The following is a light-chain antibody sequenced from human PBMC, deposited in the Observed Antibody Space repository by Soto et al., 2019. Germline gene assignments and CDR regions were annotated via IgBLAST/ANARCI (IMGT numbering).Light chain of an antibody. CDR1: SNDVGDYNY. Sequence: QSALTQPPSASGSPGQSVTISCTGTSNDVGDYNYVSWYQQHPSKAPKLMIYEVSKRPSGVPGRFSGSKSGNTASLTVSGLQAEDEADYYCSSYAGSSTLYVFGTGTKLTVL. V-gene: IGLV2-8*01. CDR3: SSYAGSSTLYV. J-gene: IGLJ1*01. CDR2: EVS.